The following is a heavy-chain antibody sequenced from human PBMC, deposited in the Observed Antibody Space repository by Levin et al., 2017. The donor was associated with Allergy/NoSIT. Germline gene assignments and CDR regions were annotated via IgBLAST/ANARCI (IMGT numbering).Heavy chain of an antibody. Sequence: PGESLKISCAASGFPFSTYGMNWVRQAPGKGPEWISYINSNSGRMHYADAVKGRFTISRDDALNSLYLQMDSLRAEDTAVYYCARDRSWSYYKGLFDPWGQGTLVTVSS. D-gene: IGHD3-10*01. CDR2: INSNSGRM. CDR1: GFPFSTYG. V-gene: IGHV3-48*01. CDR3: ARDRSWSYYKGLFDP. J-gene: IGHJ5*02.